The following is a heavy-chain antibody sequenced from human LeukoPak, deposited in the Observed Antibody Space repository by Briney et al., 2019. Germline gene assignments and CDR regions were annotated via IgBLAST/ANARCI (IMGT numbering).Heavy chain of an antibody. Sequence: AGGSLRLSCAASGFTFSSYAMTWVRQAPGKGLEWGSGIGAGDGGAYYTDSVKGRFTLSRDNSKNTLFLQMDSLRAEDTAVYYCAKAPSSGYYYFDYWGQGTLVTVSS. V-gene: IGHV3-23*01. CDR1: GFTFSSYA. D-gene: IGHD3-22*01. CDR2: IGAGDGGA. CDR3: AKAPSSGYYYFDY. J-gene: IGHJ4*02.